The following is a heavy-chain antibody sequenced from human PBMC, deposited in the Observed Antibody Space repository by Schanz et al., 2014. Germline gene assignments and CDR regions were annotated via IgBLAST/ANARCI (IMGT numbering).Heavy chain of an antibody. CDR2: ISSGSSYA. J-gene: IGHJ6*02. CDR1: GFIFSNYG. Sequence: EVQLLDSGGGLVQPGGSLRLSCAASGFIFSNYGMHWVRQAPGKGLEWVSDISSGSSYANYADSVKGRFTISRDNSENTLYLQMNSLSADDTAVFYCAKGMGYCSGGTCYDYYYYGLDVWGQGTTVTVSS. D-gene: IGHD2-15*01. V-gene: IGHV3-48*01. CDR3: AKGMGYCSGGTCYDYYYYGLDV.